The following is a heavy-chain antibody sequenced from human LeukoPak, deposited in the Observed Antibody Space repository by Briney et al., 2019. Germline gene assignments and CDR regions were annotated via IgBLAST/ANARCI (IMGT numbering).Heavy chain of an antibody. J-gene: IGHJ3*02. CDR1: GFTFSSYW. D-gene: IGHD1-26*01. Sequence: GGCLRLSCAASGFTFSSYWMHWVRHAPGKGLVWVSRIKIDGSNTNSADSMKGRFTISRDNAKNTPYLQMNSLRAEDTAVYYCARGGSPPEALGDTFDIWGQGPMVPVSS. CDR3: ARGGSPPEALGDTFDI. V-gene: IGHV3-74*01. CDR2: IKIDGSNT.